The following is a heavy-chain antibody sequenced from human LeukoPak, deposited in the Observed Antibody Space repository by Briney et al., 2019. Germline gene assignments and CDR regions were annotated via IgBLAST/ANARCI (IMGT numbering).Heavy chain of an antibody. Sequence: SETLSLTCAVYGGSFSGYYWSWIRQPPGKGLEWIGEINHSGSTNYNPSLKSRVTISVDTSKNQFSLKLSSVTVADTAVYYCARGQLPGDYWGQGTLVTVSS. CDR3: ARGQLPGDY. V-gene: IGHV4-34*01. CDR2: INHSGST. J-gene: IGHJ4*02. CDR1: GGSFSGYY. D-gene: IGHD2-2*01.